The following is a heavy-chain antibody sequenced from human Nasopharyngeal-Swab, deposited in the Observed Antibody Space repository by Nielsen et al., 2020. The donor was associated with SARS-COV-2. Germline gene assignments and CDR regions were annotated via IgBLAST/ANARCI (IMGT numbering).Heavy chain of an antibody. D-gene: IGHD5-18*01. CDR1: GGSISSSSYY. CDR2: IYYSGST. CDR3: ARLPHRDTAMVKAVVLDY. V-gene: IGHV4-39*01. J-gene: IGHJ4*02. Sequence: SETLSLTCTVSGGSISSSSYYWGWIRQPPGKGLEWIGSIYYSGSTYYNPSLKSRVTISVDTSKNQFSLKLSSVTAADTAVYYCARLPHRDTAMVKAVVLDYWGQGTLVTVSS.